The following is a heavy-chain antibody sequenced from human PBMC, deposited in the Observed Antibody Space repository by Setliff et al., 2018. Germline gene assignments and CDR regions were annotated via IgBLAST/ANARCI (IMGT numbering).Heavy chain of an antibody. Sequence: SETLSLTCVVYGGSFSNYYWSWIRQPPGKGLEWIGEINHSGSTNYKPSLKSRVTISVDTSKNQFSLKLDSVTAADTAVYYCAKGGGRYHSDSWGQGILVTVSS. V-gene: IGHV4-34*01. CDR2: INHSGST. D-gene: IGHD1-1*01. CDR1: GGSFSNYY. J-gene: IGHJ4*02. CDR3: AKGGGRYHSDS.